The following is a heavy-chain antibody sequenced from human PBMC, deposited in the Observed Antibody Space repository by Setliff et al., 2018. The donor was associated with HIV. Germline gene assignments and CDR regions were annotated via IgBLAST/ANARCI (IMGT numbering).Heavy chain of an antibody. CDR3: ARDRGVAYMDV. CDR1: GFTFSSYS. J-gene: IGHJ6*03. V-gene: IGHV3-48*01. CDR2: ISSSSSTI. D-gene: IGHD3-10*01. Sequence: GGSLRLSRAASGFTFSSYSMNWVRQAPGKGLEWVSYISSSSSTIYYADSVKGRFTISRDNAKNSLYLQMNSLRAEDTAVYYCARDRGVAYMDVWGKGTTVTVSS.